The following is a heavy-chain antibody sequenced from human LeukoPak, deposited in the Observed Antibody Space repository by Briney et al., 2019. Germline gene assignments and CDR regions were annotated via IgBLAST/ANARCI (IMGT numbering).Heavy chain of an antibody. CDR2: IGPTGTDR. CDR3: ARGRFTVN. V-gene: IGHV3-21*01. CDR1: GFTFSSCG. Sequence: GGSLRLSCAASGFTFSSCGFNWVRQAPGKGLEWVSSIGPTGTDRYYADSVRGRFTISRDNAKNSLYLQMDSLRGEDTAVYYCARGRFTVNWGQGTLVTVSS. D-gene: IGHD2-15*01. J-gene: IGHJ4*02.